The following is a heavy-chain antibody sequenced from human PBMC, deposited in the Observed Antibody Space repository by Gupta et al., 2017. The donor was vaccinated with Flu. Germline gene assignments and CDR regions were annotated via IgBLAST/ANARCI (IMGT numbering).Heavy chain of an antibody. D-gene: IGHD3-16*01. CDR2: IGSGGNT. J-gene: IGHJ4*02. Sequence: EVQLGESGGGLVQPGGSLTLSCVMSGFTFSYSHMNWIRQAPGKGLEWISYIGSGGNTDYADSVRGRFPISRYNARDSLFLQMNSLRDEDTALYYCVRDLNWAFVLWDQGTRVTVSS. CDR1: GFTFSYSH. V-gene: IGHV3-48*02. CDR3: VRDLNWAFVL.